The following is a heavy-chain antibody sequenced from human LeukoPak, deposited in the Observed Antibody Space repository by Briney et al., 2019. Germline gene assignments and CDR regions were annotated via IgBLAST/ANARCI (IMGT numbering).Heavy chain of an antibody. CDR1: GFTVSSNY. J-gene: IGHJ6*02. V-gene: IGHV3-53*01. CDR3: ARDERTTVQGYYGMDV. CDR2: IYSGGST. Sequence: GGSLRPSCAASGFTVSSNYMSWVRQAPGEGLEWVSIIYSGGSTYYADSVKGRFTISRDNSKNTLYLQMNSLRAEDTAVYYCARDERTTVQGYYGMDVWGQGTTVTVSS. D-gene: IGHD4-17*01.